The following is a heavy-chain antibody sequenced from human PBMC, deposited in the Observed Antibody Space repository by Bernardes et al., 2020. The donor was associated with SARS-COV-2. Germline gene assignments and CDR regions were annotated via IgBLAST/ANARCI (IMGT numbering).Heavy chain of an antibody. CDR3: ARVKGKYYDSSGYRDAFDI. Sequence: GGSLRLSCAASGFTFSDYYMSWIRQAPGKGLEWVSYISSSGSTIYYADSVKGRFTISRDNAKNSLYLQMNSLRAEDTAVYYCARVKGKYYDSSGYRDAFDIWGQGTMVTVSS. V-gene: IGHV3-11*01. J-gene: IGHJ3*02. CDR1: GFTFSDYY. CDR2: ISSSGSTI. D-gene: IGHD3-22*01.